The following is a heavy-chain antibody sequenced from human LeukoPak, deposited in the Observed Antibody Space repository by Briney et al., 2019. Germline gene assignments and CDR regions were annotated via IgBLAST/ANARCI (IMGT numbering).Heavy chain of an antibody. CDR2: IWHDGSKK. V-gene: IGHV3-33*01. D-gene: IGHD6-19*01. Sequence: GGSLRLSCAASGFTFNTYDIHWVRQAPGKGLEWVAVIWHDGSKKYYADSVEGRFTISRDNSKNTLYLQMNSLRAEDTAVYYCATVGYTSGWYYFASWGQGTLVTVSS. CDR3: ATVGYTSGWYYFAS. J-gene: IGHJ4*02. CDR1: GFTFNTYD.